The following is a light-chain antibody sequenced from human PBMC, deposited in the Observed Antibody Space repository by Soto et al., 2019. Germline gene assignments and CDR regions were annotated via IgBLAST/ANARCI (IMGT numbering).Light chain of an antibody. Sequence: EIVLTQSPGTLSLSPGERATLSCRAGQSVSRNYLAWYQQKHGQAPRLLTYGASTRATGIPDRFSGSGSGTDFTLTISRLEPEDFAVYYCQQYGSSPPYTFGQGTKLEI. V-gene: IGKV3-20*01. J-gene: IGKJ2*01. CDR1: QSVSRNY. CDR3: QQYGSSPPYT. CDR2: GAS.